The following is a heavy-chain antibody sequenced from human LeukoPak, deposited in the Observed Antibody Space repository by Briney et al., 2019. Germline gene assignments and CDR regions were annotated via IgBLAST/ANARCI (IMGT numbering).Heavy chain of an antibody. V-gene: IGHV1-69*05. J-gene: IGHJ4*02. Sequence: SVTVSCKASGGTFSSYAISWVRQAPGQGLEWMGRIIPIFGTANYAQRFQGRVTITTDESTSTAYMELSSLRSEDTAVYYCARDGRDASRNYWGQGTLVTVSS. CDR3: ARDGRDASRNY. CDR1: GGTFSSYA. CDR2: IIPIFGTA. D-gene: IGHD2-2*01.